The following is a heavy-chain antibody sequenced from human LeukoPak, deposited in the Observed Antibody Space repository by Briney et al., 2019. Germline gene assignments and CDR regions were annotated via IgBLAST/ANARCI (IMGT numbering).Heavy chain of an antibody. D-gene: IGHD3-16*02. Sequence: SGTLSLTCIVSGGSISSYYWNWIRQPPGKGLEWIGYILDVGYDNYNPSLKSRVTISVDTSKNQFSLKLSSVTAADTAVYYCARGLGFYDYVWGSHRYTHYYFDYWGQGTLVSVST. V-gene: IGHV4-59*01. CDR3: ARGLGFYDYVWGSHRYTHYYFDY. CDR2: ILDVGYD. CDR1: GGSISSYY. J-gene: IGHJ4*02.